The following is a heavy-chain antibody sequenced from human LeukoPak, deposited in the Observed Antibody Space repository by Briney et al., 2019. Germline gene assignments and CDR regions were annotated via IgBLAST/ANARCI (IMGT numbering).Heavy chain of an antibody. CDR2: INHSGYT. D-gene: IGHD4-17*01. Sequence: PSETLSLTCAVSGVSFDDYYWAWVRQTPGKGLEWIGEINHSGYTNDSPSLKSRVTLSIDTSKKQFSLNLRSVTVADAGIYYCTRMTTGHDYWGQGTLVAVSS. CDR1: GVSFDDYY. J-gene: IGHJ4*02. CDR3: TRMTTGHDY. V-gene: IGHV4-34*01.